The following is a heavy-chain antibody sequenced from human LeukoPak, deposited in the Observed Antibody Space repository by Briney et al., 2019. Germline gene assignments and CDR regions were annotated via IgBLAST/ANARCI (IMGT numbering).Heavy chain of an antibody. J-gene: IGHJ6*03. CDR3: ARRWNYGRNYYIDV. CDR2: INDSGAI. V-gene: IGHV4-34*01. CDR1: GGSFSNYY. Sequence: SETLSLTCAVYGGSFSNYYWSWIRQSPGKGLEWIGEINDSGAINYNPSLMSRVTISVDKSKNQFSLKLSSVTAADTAVYYCARRWNYGRNYYIDVWGKGATVSVSS. D-gene: IGHD1-7*01.